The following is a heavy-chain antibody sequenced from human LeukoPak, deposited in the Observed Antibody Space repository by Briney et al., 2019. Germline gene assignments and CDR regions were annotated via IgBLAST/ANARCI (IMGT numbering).Heavy chain of an antibody. CDR1: GFTFSSYS. J-gene: IGHJ4*02. CDR2: TSSSSSYI. CDR3: AREWLELEIGFDY. V-gene: IGHV3-21*01. Sequence: TGGSLRLSCAASGFTFSSYSMNWLRQAPGKGLEWVSSTSSSSSYIYYADSVKGRFTISRDNAKNSLYLQMNSLRAEDTAVYYCAREWLELEIGFDYWGQGTLVTVSS. D-gene: IGHD5-24*01.